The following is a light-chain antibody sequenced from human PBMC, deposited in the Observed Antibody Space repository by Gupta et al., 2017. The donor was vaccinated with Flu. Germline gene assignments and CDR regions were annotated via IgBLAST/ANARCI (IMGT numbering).Light chain of an antibody. CDR1: AASHSD. Sequence: GDRVTSSGRESAASHSDLKWYKQEPGRAPKLLIYAATNLQTGVSSRGSGSGSGTDFTLTSSSLLPEDFATYYCQQGYSTPYTFGAGTKVEIK. J-gene: IGKJ4*01. CDR3: QQGYSTPYT. CDR2: AAT. V-gene: IGKV1-39*01.